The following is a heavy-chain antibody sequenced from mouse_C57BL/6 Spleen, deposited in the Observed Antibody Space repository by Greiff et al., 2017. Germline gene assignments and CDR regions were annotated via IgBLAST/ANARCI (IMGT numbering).Heavy chain of an antibody. CDR1: GYSITSGYD. V-gene: IGHV3-1*01. CDR2: ISYSGST. CDR3: ARTPYYGSSYGYLDV. D-gene: IGHD1-1*01. Sequence: EVKLLESGPGMVKPSQSLSLTCTVTGYSITSGYDWHWIRHFPGNKLEWMGYISYSGSTNYNPSLKSRISITHDTSKNHFFLKLKSVTTEDTATYYCARTPYYGSSYGYLDVWGTGTTVTVSS. J-gene: IGHJ1*03.